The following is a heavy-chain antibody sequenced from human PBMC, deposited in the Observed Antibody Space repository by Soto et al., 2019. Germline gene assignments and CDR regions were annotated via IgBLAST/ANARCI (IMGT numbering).Heavy chain of an antibody. V-gene: IGHV3-23*01. CDR1: GFTFSIYA. Sequence: EVQLLESGGGLVQPGESLKLSCAASGFTFSIYAMSWVRQAPGKGLEWVSGISYSGSSTYYADSVKGRFSISRDNSKNTLDLQMNSLRGEGTAIYYCAKCAGDTATSCYRGIDYCGRGALVTVSS. CDR2: ISYSGSST. CDR3: AKCAGDTATSCYRGIDY. J-gene: IGHJ4*02. D-gene: IGHD2-2*02.